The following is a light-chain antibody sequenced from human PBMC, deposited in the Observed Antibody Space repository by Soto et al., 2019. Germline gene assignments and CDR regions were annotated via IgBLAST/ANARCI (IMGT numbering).Light chain of an antibody. CDR3: QQYGDSPWT. CDR2: PAS. CDR1: QSVRSNY. V-gene: IGKV3-20*01. Sequence: EIVLTQSPGTLSLSPGERSTLSCRASQSVRSNYVAWYQQRAGQVPRLLIYPASSRATGIPERISGSGAGTDFTLTISRLEPEDFEVYYCQQYGDSPWTFGQGTKVDIK. J-gene: IGKJ1*01.